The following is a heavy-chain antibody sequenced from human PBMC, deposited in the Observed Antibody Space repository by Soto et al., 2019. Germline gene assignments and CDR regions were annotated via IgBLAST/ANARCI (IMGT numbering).Heavy chain of an antibody. V-gene: IGHV3-7*05. CDR1: GCIFSSYW. CDR3: ARDTGNHNGMDV. CDR2: IKYVGNEK. J-gene: IGHJ6*02. Sequence: GGSLRLSCAASGCIFSSYWMSWVRQAPGKGLEWVANIKYVGNEKYYVDSVRGRFTISRYNARNSLYLQMNSLRAEDTAVYYCARDTGNHNGMDVWGQGTTVTVSS. D-gene: IGHD4-17*01.